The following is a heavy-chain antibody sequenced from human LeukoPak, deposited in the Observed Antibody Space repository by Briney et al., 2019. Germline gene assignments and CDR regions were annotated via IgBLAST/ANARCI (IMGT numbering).Heavy chain of an antibody. V-gene: IGHV4-39*07. CDR1: GGSISSSSYY. J-gene: IGHJ4*02. D-gene: IGHD3-10*01. CDR3: ASIPYYYGSGPHAC. Sequence: PSETLSLTCTVSGGSISSSSYYWGWIRQPPGKGLEWIGSIYYSGSTYYNPSLKSRVTISVDTSKNQFSLKLSSVTAADTAVYYCASIPYYYGSGPHACWGQGTLVTVSS. CDR2: IYYSGST.